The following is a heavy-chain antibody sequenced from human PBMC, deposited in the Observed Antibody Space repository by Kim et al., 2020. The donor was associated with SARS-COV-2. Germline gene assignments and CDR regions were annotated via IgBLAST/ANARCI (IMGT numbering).Heavy chain of an antibody. Sequence: ASVKVSCKASGYTFTNYAMHWVRQAPGQRLEWMGWINAGNGNTKYSQKFQGRVTITRDTSATTAYMELSRLRSEDTAVYYCARAHLVVVTAIQWGQGTLV. CDR3: ARAHLVVVTAIQ. J-gene: IGHJ4*02. CDR2: INAGNGNT. V-gene: IGHV1-3*01. CDR1: GYTFTNYA. D-gene: IGHD2-21*02.